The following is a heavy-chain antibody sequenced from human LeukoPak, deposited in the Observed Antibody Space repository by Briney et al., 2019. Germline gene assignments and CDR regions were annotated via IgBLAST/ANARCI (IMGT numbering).Heavy chain of an antibody. CDR3: ARDAYDTNGYYTRIY. D-gene: IGHD3-22*01. CDR1: GFTFSSYG. J-gene: IGHJ4*02. V-gene: IGHV3-33*01. Sequence: PGRSLRLSCAASGFTFSSYGMHWVRQAPGKGLEWVALIWYDGSKKYYADSVKGRFTISRDNSQSTLYLQMNSLRAEDTAVYFCARDAYDTNGYYTRIYWGQGTLVAVSS. CDR2: IWYDGSKK.